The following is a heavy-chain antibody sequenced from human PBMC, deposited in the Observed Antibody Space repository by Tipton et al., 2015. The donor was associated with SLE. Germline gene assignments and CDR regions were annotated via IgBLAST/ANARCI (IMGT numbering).Heavy chain of an antibody. V-gene: IGHV4-4*07. D-gene: IGHD1-26*01. CDR3: ARGGGSYYDY. CDR1: GGSISGYY. J-gene: IGHJ4*02. CDR2: IYTSAST. Sequence: TLSLTCTVSGGSISGYYWSWVRQPAGKGLEWIGRIYTSASTIYNPSLKSRVTLSSDTPKNQFSLRVRSVTAAGTAVYYCARGGGSYYDYWGQGTLVTVSS.